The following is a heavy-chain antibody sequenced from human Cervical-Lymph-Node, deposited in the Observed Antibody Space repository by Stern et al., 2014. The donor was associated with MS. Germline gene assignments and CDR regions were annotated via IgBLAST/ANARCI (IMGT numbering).Heavy chain of an antibody. CDR2: IRYDGSDK. D-gene: IGHD6-19*01. CDR1: GFTFNSYD. J-gene: IGHJ4*02. CDR3: ARGSWRFTSGWRYFDY. Sequence: VQLVESGGGVVQPGRSLRLSCATSGFTFNSYDMHWVRQAPGKGLEWVAVIRYDGSDKYYVDSVKGRFTISRDNSKNTLYLQMNSLRAEDTAVYYCARGSWRFTSGWRYFDYWGQGTLVSVSS. V-gene: IGHV3-33*01.